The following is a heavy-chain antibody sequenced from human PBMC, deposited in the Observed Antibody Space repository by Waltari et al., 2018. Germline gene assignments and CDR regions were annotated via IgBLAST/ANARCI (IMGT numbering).Heavy chain of an antibody. CDR1: GFTFDDYA. CDR3: AKEVAQGGFDY. V-gene: IGHV3-9*01. D-gene: IGHD2-15*01. J-gene: IGHJ4*02. Sequence: EVQLVESGGGLVQPGRSLRLSCAASGFTFDDYAMQWVRQAPGKSLEWVSGISGDRGSIGYVDSVKGRFTISRDNAKNSLYLQMNSLRAEDTALYYSAKEVAQGGFDYWGQGTLVTVSS. CDR2: ISGDRGSI.